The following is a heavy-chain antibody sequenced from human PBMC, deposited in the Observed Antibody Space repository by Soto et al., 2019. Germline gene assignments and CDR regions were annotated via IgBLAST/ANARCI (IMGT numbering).Heavy chain of an antibody. CDR3: GKGRTTATLATEI. CDR2: ISASSDET. V-gene: IGHV3-23*01. D-gene: IGHD2-21*02. CDR1: GFSFPNFA. Sequence: PGGSLRLSCAASGFSFPNFAMSWVRQAPGKGPEWVSSISASSDETHYSDSVRGRFTISRDNSRNTLYLQMNNLRDEDTAIYYCGKGRTTATLATEICGQGSQVTVSS. J-gene: IGHJ4*02.